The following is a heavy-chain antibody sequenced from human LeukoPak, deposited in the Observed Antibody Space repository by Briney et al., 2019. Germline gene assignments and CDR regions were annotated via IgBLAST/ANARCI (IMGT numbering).Heavy chain of an antibody. J-gene: IGHJ6*03. CDR2: IKQDGSEK. Sequence: PGGSLRLSCAASGFTFSSYWMSWVRQAPGKGLEWVANIKQDGSEKYYVGSVKGRFTISRDNAKNSLYLQMNSLRAEDTAVYYCARDRSSSWSYYYYYMDVWGKGTTVTISS. CDR1: GFTFSSYW. V-gene: IGHV3-7*01. CDR3: ARDRSSSWSYYYYYMDV. D-gene: IGHD6-13*01.